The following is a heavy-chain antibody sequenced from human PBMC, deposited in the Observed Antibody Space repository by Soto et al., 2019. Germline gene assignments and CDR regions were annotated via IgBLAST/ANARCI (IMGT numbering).Heavy chain of an antibody. CDR1: GYFFTSYG. D-gene: IGHD4-4*01. CDR3: GTPFASDSSAPGAFFDY. CDR2: ISPYNGNT. Sequence: GASVKVSCKASGYFFTSYGITWVRQAPGQGIEGMGWISPYNGNTKYAQNFQGRVTMTTETSTSTAYMGVRRLRSDDAAVYYCGTPFASDSSAPGAFFDYCGQGSLVTASS. J-gene: IGHJ4*02. V-gene: IGHV1-18*04.